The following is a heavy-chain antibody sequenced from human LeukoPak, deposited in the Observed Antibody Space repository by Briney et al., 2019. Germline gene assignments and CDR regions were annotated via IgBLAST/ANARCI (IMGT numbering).Heavy chain of an antibody. J-gene: IGHJ6*03. CDR2: IIPIFGTA. CDR1: GGTFSSYA. V-gene: IGHV1-69*13. Sequence: ASVKVSCKASGGTFSSYAISWVRQAPGQGLEWMGGIIPIFGTANYAQKFQGRVTITADESTSTAYMELSSLRSEDTAVYYCASNGHITMVRGPPLGPYYYYYMDVWGKGTTVTVSS. CDR3: ASNGHITMVRGPPLGPYYYYYMDV. D-gene: IGHD3-10*01.